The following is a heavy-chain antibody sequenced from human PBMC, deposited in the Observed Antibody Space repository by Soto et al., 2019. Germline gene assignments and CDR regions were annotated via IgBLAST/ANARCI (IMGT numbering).Heavy chain of an antibody. V-gene: IGHV4-59*11. CDR3: ARGGYRTLAWFDP. Sequence: QVQVQESGPGLVKPSETLSLTCTVSGGSISNHYWSWIRQSPGKGLEWIANIYHSGTTNYNLTLKGRVIISIDSSKHQVSLKLNSVPAADTAVYYCARGGYRTLAWFDPWGQGTLVTVSS. CDR2: IYHSGTT. J-gene: IGHJ5*02. CDR1: GGSISNHY. D-gene: IGHD6-13*01.